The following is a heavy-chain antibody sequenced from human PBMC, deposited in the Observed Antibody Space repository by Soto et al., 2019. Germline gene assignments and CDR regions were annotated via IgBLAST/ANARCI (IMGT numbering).Heavy chain of an antibody. D-gene: IGHD2-8*02. CDR2: INHSGST. CDR3: ARDKITGLFDY. J-gene: IGHJ4*02. CDR1: GGTFRGCA. Sequence: SEDLWLPCGGYGGTFRGCAWTWIRQPPGTALEWIGEINHSGSTNYNPSLKSRVTISVDTSKNQFSLKLTSVTAADTALYYCARDKITGLFDYWGQGTLVT. V-gene: IGHV4-34*01.